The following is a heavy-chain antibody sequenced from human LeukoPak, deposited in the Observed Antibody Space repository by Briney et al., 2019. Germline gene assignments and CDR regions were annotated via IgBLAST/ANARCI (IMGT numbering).Heavy chain of an antibody. Sequence: GGSLRLSCAASGFTVSSNYMSWVRQAPGKGLEWVSVIYSGGSTYYADCVKSRFTISRHNSKNTLYLQMNSLRAEDTAVYYCARDFIERFGELTYYGMDVWGQGTTATVPS. CDR1: GFTVSSNY. CDR2: IYSGGST. CDR3: ARDFIERFGELTYYGMDV. J-gene: IGHJ6*02. D-gene: IGHD3-10*01. V-gene: IGHV3-53*04.